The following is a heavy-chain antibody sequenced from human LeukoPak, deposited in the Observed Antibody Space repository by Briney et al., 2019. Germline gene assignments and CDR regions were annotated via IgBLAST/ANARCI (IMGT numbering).Heavy chain of an antibody. Sequence: GASVKVSCKASGYTFTSYGISWVRQAPGQGLEWMGWISAYNGNTNYAQKLQGRVTMTTDTSTSTAYMELRSLRSDDTAVYHCARTPLDSSGYYRGYYFDYWGQGTLVTVSS. CDR1: GYTFTSYG. J-gene: IGHJ4*02. V-gene: IGHV1-18*01. D-gene: IGHD3-22*01. CDR2: ISAYNGNT. CDR3: ARTPLDSSGYYRGYYFDY.